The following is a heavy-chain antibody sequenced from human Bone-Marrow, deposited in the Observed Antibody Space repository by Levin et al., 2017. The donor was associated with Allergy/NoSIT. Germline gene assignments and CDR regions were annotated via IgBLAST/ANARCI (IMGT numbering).Heavy chain of an antibody. CDR1: GFSFSGFA. V-gene: IGHV3-48*01. Sequence: GESLKISCAVSGFSFSGFAMAWVRQAPGKGLEWVSYISGNNRNIYYADSVKGRFTISRDNGKNSLYLQMNSLRAEDTAVYYCTRDSRPGGFDPWGQGTLVTV. D-gene: IGHD3-10*01. J-gene: IGHJ5*02. CDR2: ISGNNRNI. CDR3: TRDSRPGGFDP.